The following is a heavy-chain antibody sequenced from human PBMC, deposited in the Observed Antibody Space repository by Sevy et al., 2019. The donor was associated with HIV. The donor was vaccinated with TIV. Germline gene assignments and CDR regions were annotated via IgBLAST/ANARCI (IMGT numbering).Heavy chain of an antibody. V-gene: IGHV1-46*03. Sequence: ASVKVSCKASGYTFTSYYMHWVRQAPGQGLEWMGIINPSGGSTSYAQKFQGRVTMTRDTSTSTVYMELSSLRSEDTAVYYCARGPTRLTTVTTVVYYYGIDVWGQGTTVTVSS. CDR2: INPSGGST. CDR3: ARGPTRLTTVTTVVYYYGIDV. CDR1: GYTFTSYY. J-gene: IGHJ6*02. D-gene: IGHD4-4*01.